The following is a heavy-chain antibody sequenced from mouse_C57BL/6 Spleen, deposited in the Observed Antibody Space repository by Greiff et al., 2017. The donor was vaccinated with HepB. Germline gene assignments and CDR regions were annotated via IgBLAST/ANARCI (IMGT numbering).Heavy chain of an antibody. CDR3: ARKGGYDEVYFDY. Sequence: QVQLQQSGAELVRPGTSVKMSCKASGYTFTNYWIGWAKQRPGHGLEWIGDIYPGGGYTNYNEKFKGKATLTADKSSSTAYMQFSSLTSEDSAIYYCARKGGYDEVYFDYWGQGTTLTVSS. CDR2: IYPGGGYT. J-gene: IGHJ2*01. V-gene: IGHV1-63*01. CDR1: GYTFTNYW. D-gene: IGHD2-2*01.